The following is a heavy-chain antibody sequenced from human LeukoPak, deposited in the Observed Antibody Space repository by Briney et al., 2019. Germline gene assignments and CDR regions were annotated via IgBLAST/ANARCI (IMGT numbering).Heavy chain of an antibody. V-gene: IGHV3-7*01. Sequence: GSLILSCAAPGFTLSSYWMSWVRQAPGKGLEWVANIKQDGSEKYYVDSVKGRFTISRDNAKNSLYLQMNSLRAEDAAVYYCVRVVAAAGHYAFDIWGQGTMVTVSS. CDR3: VRVVAAAGHYAFDI. D-gene: IGHD6-13*01. J-gene: IGHJ3*02. CDR2: IKQDGSEK. CDR1: GFTLSSYW.